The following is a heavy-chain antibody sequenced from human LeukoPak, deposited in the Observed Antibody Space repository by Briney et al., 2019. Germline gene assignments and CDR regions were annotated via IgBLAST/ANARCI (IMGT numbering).Heavy chain of an antibody. V-gene: IGHV3-11*01. Sequence: GGSLRLSCAASGFAFSDYYMSWIRQAPGKGLEWVSYISSSGSTIYYADSVKGRFTISRDNAKNSLYLQMNSLRAEDTAVYYCARERVGGDVEFDYWGQGTLVTVSS. CDR3: ARERVGGDVEFDY. D-gene: IGHD2-21*02. CDR1: GFAFSDYY. CDR2: ISSSGSTI. J-gene: IGHJ4*02.